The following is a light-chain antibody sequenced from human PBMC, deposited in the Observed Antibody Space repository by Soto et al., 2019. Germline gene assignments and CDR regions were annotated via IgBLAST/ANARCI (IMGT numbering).Light chain of an antibody. CDR1: SSDVGAYNY. J-gene: IGLJ2*01. V-gene: IGLV2-11*01. Sequence: QSVLTQPRSVSGSPGQSVAISCTGTSSDVGAYNYVSWYQHHPGKAPKLMIYDVSKLPSGVPDRFSGSKSGNTASLTISGLQTEDESDYYCCSYAGSNELIFGGGTKLTVL. CDR2: DVS. CDR3: CSYAGSNELI.